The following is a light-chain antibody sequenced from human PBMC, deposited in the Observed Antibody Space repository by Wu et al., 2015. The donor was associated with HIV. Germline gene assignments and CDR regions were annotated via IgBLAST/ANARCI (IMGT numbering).Light chain of an antibody. V-gene: IGKV3D-15*01. CDR1: QNINSN. CDR3: QHYDPSSPWT. CDR2: GVS. Sequence: EVVMTQSPATLSVSPGERATLSCRASQNINSNLAWYQQKPGQSPRLLIFGVSNRATGIPARFSGSGSGTDFTLTISRLEPEDFAVYYCQHYDPSSPWTFGPGTRVEIK. J-gene: IGKJ1*01.